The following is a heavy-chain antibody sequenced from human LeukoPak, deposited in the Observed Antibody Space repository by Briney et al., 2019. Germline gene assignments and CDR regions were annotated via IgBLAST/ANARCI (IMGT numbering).Heavy chain of an antibody. CDR2: IYYSGST. D-gene: IGHD6-19*01. J-gene: IGHJ6*02. V-gene: IGHV4-59*11. CDR3: AGGWYSSGWYYNSDTSYYGMDV. Sequence: SETLSLTCTVSGDSINSLDLWSWVRQPPGKGLEWIGYIYYSGSTNYNPSLKSRVTISVDTSKNQFSLKLSSVTAADTAVYYCAGGWYSSGWYYNSDTSYYGMDVWGQGTTVTVSS. CDR1: GDSINSLDL.